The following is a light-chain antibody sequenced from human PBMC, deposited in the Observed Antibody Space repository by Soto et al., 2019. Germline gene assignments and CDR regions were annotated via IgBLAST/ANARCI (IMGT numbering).Light chain of an antibody. J-gene: IGKJ3*01. CDR3: QQSYSTPFT. CDR2: AAS. CDR1: QSISNY. V-gene: IGKV1-39*01. Sequence: DIQMTQSPSSLSASVGDRVTITFRASQSISNYLNWYQQKPGKAPKLLVYAASSLQGGVPSRFSGSGSGTDFTLTISSLQPEHFATYYCQQSYSTPFTFGPGTKVDIK.